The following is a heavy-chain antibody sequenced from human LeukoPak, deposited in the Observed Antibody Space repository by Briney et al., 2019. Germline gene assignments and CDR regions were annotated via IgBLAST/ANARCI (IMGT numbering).Heavy chain of an antibody. CDR3: QSRFLEWLLDY. CDR1: GGSISSNNYF. CDR2: IYDSGST. V-gene: IGHV4-39*05. D-gene: IGHD3-3*01. J-gene: IGHJ4*02. Sequence: PSETPSLTCTVSGGSISSNNYFWGWIRQPPGKGVEWIVSIYDSGSTYYNPSLKSRVTISVDTSKNQFSLKLNSVTAADTAMYYCQSRFLEWLLDYWGQGTLVTVSS.